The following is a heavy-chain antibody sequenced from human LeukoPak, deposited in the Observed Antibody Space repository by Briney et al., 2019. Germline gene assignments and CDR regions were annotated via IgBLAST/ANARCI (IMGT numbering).Heavy chain of an antibody. Sequence: SETLSLTCTVSGGSISSYYWSWIRQPPGKGLEWIGYIYYSGSTNYNPSLKSRVTISVDTSRNQFSLKLSSVTAADTAVYYCARDVTAWAWFDPWGQGTLVTVSS. CDR1: GGSISSYY. V-gene: IGHV4-59*12. CDR2: IYYSGST. D-gene: IGHD2-15*01. CDR3: ARDVTAWAWFDP. J-gene: IGHJ5*02.